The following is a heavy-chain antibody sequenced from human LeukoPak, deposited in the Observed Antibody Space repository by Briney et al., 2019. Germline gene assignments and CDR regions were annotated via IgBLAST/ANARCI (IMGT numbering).Heavy chain of an antibody. D-gene: IGHD6-19*01. J-gene: IGHJ4*02. V-gene: IGHV3-53*01. CDR2: IYSGGST. CDR1: EFSVGSNY. Sequence: AGGSLRLSCAASEFSVGSNYMTWVRQAPGKGLEWVSLIYSGGSTYYADSVKGRFTISRDNSKNTLYLQMNSLRTEDTAVYYCARDSYSSGWELDYWGQGTLVTVSS. CDR3: ARDSYSSGWELDY.